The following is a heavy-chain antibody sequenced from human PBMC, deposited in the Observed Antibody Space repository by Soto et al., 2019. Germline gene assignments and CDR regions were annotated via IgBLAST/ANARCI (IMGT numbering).Heavy chain of an antibody. CDR1: GFTFSTYW. CDR3: VRDDGARSADY. CDR2: INQDGSEK. Sequence: EVQLVESGGDWVQPGGSLRLSCIASGFTFSTYWMTWIRHTPGKGLEWVAQINQDGSEKYYVDSVEGRFTISRDNAKNSLYLQMNSLRGADTAVYYCVRDDGARSADYWGQGALVTVSS. D-gene: IGHD1-26*01. V-gene: IGHV3-7*04. J-gene: IGHJ4*02.